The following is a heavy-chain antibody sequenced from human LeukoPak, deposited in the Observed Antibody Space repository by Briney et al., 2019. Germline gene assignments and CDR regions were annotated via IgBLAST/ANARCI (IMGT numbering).Heavy chain of an antibody. Sequence: GGSLRLSCAASGFTFSSYGVHWVRQAPGKGLEWVAAISYDGSNKYYADSVKGRFTISRDNSKNTLYLQMNSLRAEDTAVYYCAKATYYDFWSANSPDPEYFQHWGQGTLVTVSS. CDR1: GFTFSSYG. V-gene: IGHV3-30*18. CDR3: AKATYYDFWSANSPDPEYFQH. D-gene: IGHD3-3*01. J-gene: IGHJ1*01. CDR2: ISYDGSNK.